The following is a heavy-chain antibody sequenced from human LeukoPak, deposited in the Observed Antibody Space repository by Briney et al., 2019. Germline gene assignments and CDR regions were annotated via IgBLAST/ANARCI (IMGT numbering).Heavy chain of an antibody. D-gene: IGHD6-19*01. CDR3: ATRDVGVAVACFHAFDI. Sequence: GGSLRLSCAASGFTVSSNYMSWVRQAPGKGLEWVSVIYSGGSTYYADSVKGRFTISRDNSKNTLYLQTNSLRAEDTAVYYCATRDVGVAVACFHAFDIWGQGTMVTVSS. J-gene: IGHJ3*02. CDR2: IYSGGST. CDR1: GFTVSSNY. V-gene: IGHV3-53*01.